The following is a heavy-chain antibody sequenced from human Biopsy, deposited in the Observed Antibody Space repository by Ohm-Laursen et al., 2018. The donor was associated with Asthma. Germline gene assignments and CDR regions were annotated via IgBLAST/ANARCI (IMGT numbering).Heavy chain of an antibody. J-gene: IGHJ6*02. CDR2: TNERGVT. Sequence: SDTLSLTCYVYPGSFSGFFWTWIRQSPGKGLEWIGETNERGVTNNNPSLKSRVIISIDTYWNRVSLKLTSVTAADTAVYYCARGTELDVWGQGTTVTVSS. CDR3: ARGTELDV. CDR1: PGSFSGFF. V-gene: IGHV4-34*01.